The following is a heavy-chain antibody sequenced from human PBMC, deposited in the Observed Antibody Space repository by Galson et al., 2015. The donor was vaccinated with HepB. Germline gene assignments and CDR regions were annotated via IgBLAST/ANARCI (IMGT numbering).Heavy chain of an antibody. Sequence: SETLSLTCAVYGWSFSDYYWSWIRQPPGKGLEWIGEINHSGSTNDNPSLKSRITISVDTSKNQFSLKLTSVTAADAAVYYCARGPASVVYDYVWGSSRQPLYYLDSWGQGTLLTVSS. CDR1: GWSFSDYY. D-gene: IGHD3-16*02. CDR3: ARGPASVVYDYVWGSSRQPLYYLDS. V-gene: IGHV4-34*01. CDR2: INHSGST. J-gene: IGHJ4*02.